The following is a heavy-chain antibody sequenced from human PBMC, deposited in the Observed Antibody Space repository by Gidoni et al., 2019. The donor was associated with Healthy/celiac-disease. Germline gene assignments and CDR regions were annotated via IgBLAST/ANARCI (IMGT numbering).Heavy chain of an antibody. CDR3: ATGYCSGGSCYRGSGMDV. CDR2: FDPEDGET. J-gene: IGHJ6*02. CDR1: GYTLTALS. Sequence: QVQLVQSGAEVKTPGASVKVSCKVSGYTLTALSMHWVRQAPGKGLAWMGGFDPEDGETIYAKKFQGRVTMTEDTSTDTAYMELSRLRSEDTAVYYCATGYCSGGSCYRGSGMDVWGQGTTVTVSS. V-gene: IGHV1-24*01. D-gene: IGHD2-15*01.